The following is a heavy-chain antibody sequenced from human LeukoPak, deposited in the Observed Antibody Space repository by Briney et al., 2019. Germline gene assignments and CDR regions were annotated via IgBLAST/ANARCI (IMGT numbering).Heavy chain of an antibody. Sequence: GGSLRLSCAASGFTFSGSAMHWVRQASGKGLEWVGRIRSKANSYATAYAASVKGRFTISRDDSKNTAYLQMNSLKTEDTAVYYCTSDRTSGSYPYYFDYWGQGTLVTVSS. CDR1: GFTFSGSA. J-gene: IGHJ4*02. V-gene: IGHV3-73*01. D-gene: IGHD3-10*01. CDR2: IRSKANSYAT. CDR3: TSDRTSGSYPYYFDY.